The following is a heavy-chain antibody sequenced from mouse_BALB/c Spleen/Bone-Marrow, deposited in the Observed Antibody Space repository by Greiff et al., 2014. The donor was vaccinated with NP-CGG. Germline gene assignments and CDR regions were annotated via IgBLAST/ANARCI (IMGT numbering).Heavy chain of an antibody. J-gene: IGHJ4*01. Sequence: VQLKESGPSLVKPSQTLSLTCSVTGDSITSGYWNWIRKFPGNKLEYMGYISYSGSTYSNPSLKSRISFTRDSSKNRFYLQLNSVTTEDTATYYCASDSSGGPLAMDYWGQGTSVTVSS. D-gene: IGHD3-2*01. V-gene: IGHV3-8*02. CDR3: ASDSSGGPLAMDY. CDR1: GDSITSGY. CDR2: ISYSGST.